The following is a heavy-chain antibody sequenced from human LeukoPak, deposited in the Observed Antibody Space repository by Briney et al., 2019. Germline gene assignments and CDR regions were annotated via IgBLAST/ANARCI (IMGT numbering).Heavy chain of an antibody. CDR3: ATDSAEAGWGIPASY. CDR2: FDPEDGET. CDR1: GYTLTELS. D-gene: IGHD6-19*01. J-gene: IGHJ4*02. Sequence: ASVKVSCKVSGYTLTELSMHWVRQAPGKGLEWMGGFDPEDGETIYAQKFQGRVTMTEDTSTDTAYMELSSLRSEDTAVYYCATDSAEAGWGIPASYWGQGTLVTVSS. V-gene: IGHV1-24*01.